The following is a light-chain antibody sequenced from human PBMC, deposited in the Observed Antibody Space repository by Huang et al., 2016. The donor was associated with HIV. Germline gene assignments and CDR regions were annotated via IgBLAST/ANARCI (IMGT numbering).Light chain of an antibody. J-gene: IGKJ2*01. V-gene: IGKV4-1*01. CDR3: QQYYSTPYT. CDR1: QSVLYSSNNKNY. CDR2: WAS. Sequence: DIVMTQYPDSPAVSLGERATINCKSSQSVLYSSNNKNYLAWYQQKPEQPPKLLIYWASTRESGVPDRFSGSGSGTDFTLTISSLQAEDVAVYYCQQYYSTPYTFGQGTKLEIK.